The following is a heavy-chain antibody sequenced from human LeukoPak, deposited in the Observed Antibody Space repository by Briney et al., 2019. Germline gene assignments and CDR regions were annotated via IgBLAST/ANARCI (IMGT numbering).Heavy chain of an antibody. CDR2: ISYSGST. D-gene: IGHD2-15*01. J-gene: IGHJ4*02. V-gene: IGHV4-59*08. CDR3: AGCSGASCYYITSPLYFDY. CDR1: NGSISSYY. Sequence: SETLSLTCTVSNGSISSYYWSWIRQPPGKGLELIGYISYSGSTNYNPSLKSRITISVDTSKNQFSLKLNSVTAADTAVYYCAGCSGASCYYITSPLYFDYWGQGTLVTVSS.